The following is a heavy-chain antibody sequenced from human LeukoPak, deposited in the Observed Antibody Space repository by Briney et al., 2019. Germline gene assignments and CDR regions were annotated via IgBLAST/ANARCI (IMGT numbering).Heavy chain of an antibody. D-gene: IGHD6-13*01. V-gene: IGHV1-69*06. CDR3: AGTKQLGLNYYYYMDV. CDR1: GGTFSSYA. CDR2: IIPIFGTA. Sequence: GASVKVSCKASGGTFSSYAISWVRQAPGQGLEWMGGIIPIFGTANYAQKFQGRVTITADKSTSTAYMELSSLRSEDTAVYYCAGTKQLGLNYYYYMDVWGKGTTVTVSS. J-gene: IGHJ6*03.